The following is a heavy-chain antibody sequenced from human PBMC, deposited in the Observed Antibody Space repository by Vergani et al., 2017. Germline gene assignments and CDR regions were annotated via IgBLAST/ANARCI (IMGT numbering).Heavy chain of an antibody. CDR3: ASGGNGPVDY. CDR1: GGSISSYY. CDR2: IYYSGST. D-gene: IGHD3-16*01. J-gene: IGHJ4*02. V-gene: IGHV4-59*01. Sequence: QVQLQESGPGLVKPLETLSLTCTVSGGSISSYYWSWIRQPPGKGLEWIGYIYYSGSTNYNPSLKSRVTISVDTSKNQFSLKLSSVTAADTAVYYCASGGNGPVDYWGQGTLVTVSS.